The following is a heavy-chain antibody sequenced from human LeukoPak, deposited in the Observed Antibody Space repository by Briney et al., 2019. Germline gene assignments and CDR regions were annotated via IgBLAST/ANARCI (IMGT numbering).Heavy chain of an antibody. Sequence: GGSLRLSCAASGFTFNYYGLSWVRQAPGKTLEWVSGFGHNGGITYSDSVKGRFTISRDNSKNTLYLQMNSLRAEDTAVYYCAKDDDYVWGSYRKEDYFDYWGQGTLVTVSS. CDR3: AKDDDYVWGSYRKEDYFDY. V-gene: IGHV3-23*01. D-gene: IGHD3-16*02. CDR1: GFTFNYYG. J-gene: IGHJ4*02. CDR2: FGHNGGIT.